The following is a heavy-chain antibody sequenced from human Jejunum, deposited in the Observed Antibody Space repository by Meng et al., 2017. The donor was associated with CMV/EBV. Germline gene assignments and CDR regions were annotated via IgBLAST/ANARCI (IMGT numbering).Heavy chain of an antibody. Sequence: GDSIPRYDGSWIRQPPGKGLEWIGYLYYSETAYYSHSLRGRVIISADTAKNHFSLSLTSVTAADTAVYFCATTVHPVAYLNYFDPWGQGTLVTVS. CDR2: LYYSETA. J-gene: IGHJ5*02. D-gene: IGHD4-17*01. V-gene: IGHV4-59*01. CDR3: ATTVHPVAYLNYFDP. CDR1: GDSIPRYD.